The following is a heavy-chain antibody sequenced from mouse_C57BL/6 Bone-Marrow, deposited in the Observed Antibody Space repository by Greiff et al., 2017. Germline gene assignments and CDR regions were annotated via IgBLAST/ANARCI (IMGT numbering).Heavy chain of an antibody. CDR3: ARLYDGYSLYY. D-gene: IGHD2-3*01. Sequence: EVQGVESGADLVKPGGSLKLSCAASGFTFSSYGISWVRQTPDKRLEWVATISSGGSYTYYPDSVKGRFTIARDTAKNTLYLQMSSLKSEDTAMYYCARLYDGYSLYYWGQGTTLTVSS. CDR2: ISSGGSYT. CDR1: GFTFSSYG. V-gene: IGHV5-6*01. J-gene: IGHJ2*01.